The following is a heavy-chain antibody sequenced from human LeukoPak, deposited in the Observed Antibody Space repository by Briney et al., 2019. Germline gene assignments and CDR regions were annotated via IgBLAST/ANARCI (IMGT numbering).Heavy chain of an antibody. D-gene: IGHD6-6*01. J-gene: IGHJ4*02. Sequence: QTGGSLRLSCAASGFTFDDYAMHWVRQAPGKGLEWVSGISWNSGSIGYADSVKGRFAISRDNAKNSLYLQMNSLRAEDTALYYCAKDIGSSSVLSDDGFDYWGQGTLVTVSS. CDR1: GFTFDDYA. CDR2: ISWNSGSI. CDR3: AKDIGSSSVLSDDGFDY. V-gene: IGHV3-9*01.